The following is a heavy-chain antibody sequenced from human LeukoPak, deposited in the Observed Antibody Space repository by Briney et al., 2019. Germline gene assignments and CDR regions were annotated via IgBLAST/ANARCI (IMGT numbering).Heavy chain of an antibody. V-gene: IGHV3-23*01. CDR3: AKDRPNYHESNGHYYRPNGDY. D-gene: IGHD3-22*01. J-gene: IGHJ4*02. CDR2: ITSSGDVT. CDR1: GFTFNIYA. Sequence: GGSLRLSCAASGFTFNIYAMSWVRQAPGKRLEWVSSITSSGDVTFYADSVKDRFTISRDNSKNTLYLQMSRLRAEDTAVYYCAKDRPNYHESNGHYYRPNGDYWGQGTLVTVSS.